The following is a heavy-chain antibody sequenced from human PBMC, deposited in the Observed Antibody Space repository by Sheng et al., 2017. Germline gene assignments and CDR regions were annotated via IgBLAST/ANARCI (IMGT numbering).Heavy chain of an antibody. V-gene: IGHV3-9*03. Sequence: EVQLVESGGGLVQPGRSLRLSCAASGFTFDDYAMHWVRQAPGKGLEWVSGISWNSGSIGYADSVKGRFTISRDNAKNSLYLQMNSLRAEDMALYYCAKGQYSSSSDWFDPWGQGTLVTVSS. CDR3: AKGQYSSSSDWFDP. CDR1: GFTFDDYA. D-gene: IGHD6-6*01. J-gene: IGHJ5*02. CDR2: ISWNSGSI.